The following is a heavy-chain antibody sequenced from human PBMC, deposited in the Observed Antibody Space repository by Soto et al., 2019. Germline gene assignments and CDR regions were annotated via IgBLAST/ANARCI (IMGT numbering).Heavy chain of an antibody. Sequence: GGSLRLSCAASGFTFSCYSMNWVRQAPGKGLEWVSSISKSISYIYYADSVKGRFSISRDNAKNSLYLQMNSLRAEDTAVYYCARDLLHAFDIWGQGTMVTVSS. J-gene: IGHJ3*02. CDR3: ARDLLHAFDI. CDR1: GFTFSCYS. V-gene: IGHV3-21*06. CDR2: ISKSISYI.